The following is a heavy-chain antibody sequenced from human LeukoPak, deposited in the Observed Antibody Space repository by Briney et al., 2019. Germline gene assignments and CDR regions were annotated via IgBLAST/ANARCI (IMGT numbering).Heavy chain of an antibody. V-gene: IGHV4-59*02. CDR3: ARVNIVGATSHAFDY. J-gene: IGHJ4*02. Sequence: SETLSLTCTVSGGSVSSYYWSWIRQPPGKGLEWIGYIYYSGSTNYNPSLESRVTISVDTSKNQFSLKLSSVTAADTAVYYCARVNIVGATSHAFDYWGQGTLVTVSS. CDR2: IYYSGST. CDR1: GGSVSSYY. D-gene: IGHD1-26*01.